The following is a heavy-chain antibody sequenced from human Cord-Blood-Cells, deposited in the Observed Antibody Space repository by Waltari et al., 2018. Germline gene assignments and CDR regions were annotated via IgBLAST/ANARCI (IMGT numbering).Heavy chain of an antibody. Sequence: EVQLVESGGGLVKPGGSLRLSCAASGFTFSSYSMNWVRQAPAKGLEWVSSISSSSSYIYYADSVKGRFTISRDNAKNSLYLQMNSLRAEDTAVYYCARGGDYGDYPDYWGQGTLVTVSS. D-gene: IGHD4-17*01. CDR3: ARGGDYGDYPDY. V-gene: IGHV3-21*01. J-gene: IGHJ4*02. CDR2: ISSSSSYI. CDR1: GFTFSSYS.